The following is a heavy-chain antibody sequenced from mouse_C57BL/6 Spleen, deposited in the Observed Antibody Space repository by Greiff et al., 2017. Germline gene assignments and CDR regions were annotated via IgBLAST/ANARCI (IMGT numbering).Heavy chain of an antibody. CDR2: IYPGDGDT. CDR3: ARRRANWGDFDY. J-gene: IGHJ2*01. CDR1: GYAFSSSW. Sequence: QVQLQQSGPELVKPGASVKISCKASGYAFSSSWMNWVKQRPGKGLEWIGRIYPGDGDTNYNGKFKGKATLTADKSSSTAYMQLSSLTSEDSAVYFCARRRANWGDFDYWGQGTTLTVSS. D-gene: IGHD4-1*02. V-gene: IGHV1-82*01.